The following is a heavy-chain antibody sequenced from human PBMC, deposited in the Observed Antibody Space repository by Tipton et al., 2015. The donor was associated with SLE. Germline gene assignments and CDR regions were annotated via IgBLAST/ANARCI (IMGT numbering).Heavy chain of an antibody. CDR3: ARVGSSFGFDI. CDR1: GDSIISGAYY. CDR2: IFYSGST. Sequence: PGLVKPSETLSLTCTVSGDSIISGAYYWSWLRQRPGKGLEWIGHIFYSGSTSYNPSLKSRVTISVDTSKNQFSLKLSSVTAADTAVYYCARVGSSFGFDIWGQGTMVTVSS. D-gene: IGHD6-13*01. J-gene: IGHJ3*02. V-gene: IGHV4-31*03.